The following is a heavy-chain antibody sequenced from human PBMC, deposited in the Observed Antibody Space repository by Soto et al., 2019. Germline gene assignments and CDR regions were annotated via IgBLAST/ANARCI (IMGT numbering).Heavy chain of an antibody. J-gene: IGHJ4*02. Sequence: QVQLVQSGAEVKKPGASVKVSCKASGYTFTSYGINWVRQAPGQGLEWMGWISAYNGNTNYAQELQGRVTMTTDTSTRTGDRELRSRGSDDTAVDYWARGPEVIDYWGQGTLVTVSS. CDR1: GYTFTSYG. V-gene: IGHV1-18*01. CDR2: ISAYNGNT. D-gene: IGHD2-21*01. CDR3: ARGPEVIDY.